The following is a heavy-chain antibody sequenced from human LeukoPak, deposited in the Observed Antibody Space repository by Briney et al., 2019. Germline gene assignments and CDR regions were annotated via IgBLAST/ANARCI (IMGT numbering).Heavy chain of an antibody. J-gene: IGHJ4*02. D-gene: IGHD3-22*01. CDR2: ISWNSGST. Sequence: GGSLRLSCAVSGFNFYDYAMHWVRQPPGKGLEWVSGISWNSGSTGYAVSVKGRFTISRDNAKNTLYLQMNSLRAEDTAVYYCASHYDSSGYVDYWGQGTLVTVSS. V-gene: IGHV3-9*01. CDR1: GFNFYDYA. CDR3: ASHYDSSGYVDY.